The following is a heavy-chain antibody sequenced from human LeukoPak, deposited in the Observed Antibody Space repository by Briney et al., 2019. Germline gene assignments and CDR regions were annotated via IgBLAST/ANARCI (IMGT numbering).Heavy chain of an antibody. CDR1: GGSISSYY. V-gene: IGHV4-4*07. J-gene: IGHJ4*02. CDR3: ASGQLRDLWGSVFDY. Sequence: PSETLSLTCTVSGGSISSYYWSWIRQPAGKGLEWIGRIYTSGSTNYNPSLKSRVTMSVDTSKNQFSLKLSSVTAADTAVYYCASGQLRDLWGSVFDYWGQGTLVTVSS. CDR2: IYTSGST. D-gene: IGHD2-2*01.